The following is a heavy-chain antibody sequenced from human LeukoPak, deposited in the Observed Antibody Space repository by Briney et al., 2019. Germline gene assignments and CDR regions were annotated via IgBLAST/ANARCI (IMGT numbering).Heavy chain of an antibody. CDR1: GFTFSTYA. Sequence: GGSLRLSCAASGFTFSTYAIHWVRQAPGKGLEWVAVISFDGVNTFYADSVKGRFSISRDSSKNILYLQLNSLRAEDTAVYYCAKDRCSNGIGCYYYYMDVWGKGTTVTVSS. V-gene: IGHV3-30*04. CDR2: ISFDGVNT. J-gene: IGHJ6*03. D-gene: IGHD2-8*01. CDR3: AKDRCSNGIGCYYYYMDV.